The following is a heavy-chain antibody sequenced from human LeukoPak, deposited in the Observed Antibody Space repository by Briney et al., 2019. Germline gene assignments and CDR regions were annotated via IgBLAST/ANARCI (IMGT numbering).Heavy chain of an antibody. Sequence: GGSLRLSCAASGFTVSSNYMSWVRQAPGKGLEWVSVIYSGGSTYYADSVKGRFTISRDNSKNTLYLQMNSLRAEDMAVYYCARDIKYDSSAYGYGYWGQGTLVTVSS. V-gene: IGHV3-66*01. D-gene: IGHD3-22*01. CDR2: IYSGGST. CDR1: GFTVSSNY. CDR3: ARDIKYDSSAYGYGY. J-gene: IGHJ4*02.